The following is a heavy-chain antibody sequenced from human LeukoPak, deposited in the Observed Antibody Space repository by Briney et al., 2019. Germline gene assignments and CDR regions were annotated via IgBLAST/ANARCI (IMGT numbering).Heavy chain of an antibody. CDR2: INHSGST. CDR3: ARRTRKRINYYGSGSYFDY. V-gene: IGHV4-39*07. Sequence: SETLSLTCTVSGGSISSSSYYWGWIRQPPGKGLEWIGEINHSGSTNYNPSLKSRVTISVDTSKNQFSLKLSSVTAADTAVYYCARRTRKRINYYGSGSYFDYWGQGTLVTVSS. D-gene: IGHD3-10*01. J-gene: IGHJ4*02. CDR1: GGSISSSSYY.